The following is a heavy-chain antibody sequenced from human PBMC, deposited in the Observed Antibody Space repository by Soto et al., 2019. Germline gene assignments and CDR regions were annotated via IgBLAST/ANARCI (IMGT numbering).Heavy chain of an antibody. D-gene: IGHD6-19*01. CDR2: ISGSGGTI. CDR3: ARETGLSSSGWSYYFDF. Sequence: EVQLVESGGGMVQPGGSLRVSCAAPGFTLSSYSMPWVRQAPGKGLEWVSYISGSGGTIYYADSVKGRFTISRDNAKNALSVQRNGLRDEDTAVYFCARETGLSSSGWSYYFDFWGQGTRVTVSS. V-gene: IGHV3-48*02. CDR1: GFTLSSYS. J-gene: IGHJ4*02.